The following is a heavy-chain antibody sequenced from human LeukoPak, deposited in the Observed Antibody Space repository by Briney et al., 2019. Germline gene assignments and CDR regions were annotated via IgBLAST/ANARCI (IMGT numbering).Heavy chain of an antibody. D-gene: IGHD3-10*01. Sequence: ASVKVSCKASGGTFSSYAISWVRQAPGQGLEWMGGIIPIFGTANYAQKFQGRVTITADESTSTAYMELSSLRSEDTAVYYCARGRGMVRGVIRSAFDYWGQGTLVTVSS. V-gene: IGHV1-69*13. J-gene: IGHJ4*02. CDR2: IIPIFGTA. CDR3: ARGRGMVRGVIRSAFDY. CDR1: GGTFSSYA.